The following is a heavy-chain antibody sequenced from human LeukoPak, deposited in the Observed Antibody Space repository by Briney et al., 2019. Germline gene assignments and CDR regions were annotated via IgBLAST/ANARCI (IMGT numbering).Heavy chain of an antibody. CDR1: GFTFSSYW. Sequence: PGGSLRLSCAASGFTFSSYWMHWVRQAPGKGLMWVSRINSVGSSTSYADSVKGRFTISRDNAKNTLYLQMNSLRAEDTAVYYCARDRDGYNSFDYWGQGTLVTVSS. V-gene: IGHV3-74*01. D-gene: IGHD5-24*01. CDR3: ARDRDGYNSFDY. J-gene: IGHJ4*02. CDR2: INSVGSST.